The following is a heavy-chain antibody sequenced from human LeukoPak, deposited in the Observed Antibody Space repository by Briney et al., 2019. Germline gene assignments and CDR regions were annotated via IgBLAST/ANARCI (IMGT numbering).Heavy chain of an antibody. Sequence: TGGSLRLSCAASGFTFSSYSMNWVRQAPGKGLEWVSYISSSSSTIYYADSVKGRFTISRDNAKSSLYLQMNSLRAEDTAVYYCARGEAPKQWLVHYYYYYYMDVWGKGTTVTVSS. J-gene: IGHJ6*03. CDR1: GFTFSSYS. V-gene: IGHV3-48*01. D-gene: IGHD6-19*01. CDR2: ISSSSSTI. CDR3: ARGEAPKQWLVHYYYYYYMDV.